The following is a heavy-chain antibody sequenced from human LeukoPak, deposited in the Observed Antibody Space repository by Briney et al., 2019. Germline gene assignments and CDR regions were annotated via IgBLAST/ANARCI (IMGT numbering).Heavy chain of an antibody. CDR2: VSHTGRA. V-gene: IGHV4/OR15-8*01. Sequence: PSETLSLTCVVSGGSIYSPNWWTWVRQPPGKGLEWIGEVSHTGRANYHPSLQSRVTISLDESKNHFSLRVTSMTAADTAVYCCASRDDSGPYWGQGTLVTVSS. D-gene: IGHD4-17*01. J-gene: IGHJ4*02. CDR1: GGSIYSPNW. CDR3: ASRDDSGPY.